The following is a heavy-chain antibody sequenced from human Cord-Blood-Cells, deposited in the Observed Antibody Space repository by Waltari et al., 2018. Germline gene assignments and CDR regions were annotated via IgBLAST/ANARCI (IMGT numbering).Heavy chain of an antibody. V-gene: IGHV4-59*01. Sequence: QVQLQESGPGLVKPSETLSLTCTVSGGSISSYYWSWIRQPPGKGLEWIGYIYYSGSTNYNPSLKSRVTISVDTSKNQFSLKLSSVTAADTAVYYCARDLVVYAIPYYYYYGMDVWGQGTTVTVSS. CDR1: GGSISSYY. D-gene: IGHD2-8*02. CDR3: ARDLVVYAIPYYYYYGMDV. CDR2: IYYSGST. J-gene: IGHJ6*02.